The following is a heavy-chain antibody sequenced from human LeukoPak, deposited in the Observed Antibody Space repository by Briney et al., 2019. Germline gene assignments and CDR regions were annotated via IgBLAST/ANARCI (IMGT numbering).Heavy chain of an antibody. CDR1: GVSISSYY. Sequence: SETLSLTCTVSGVSISSYYWSWIRQPAGKGLEWIGRIYTSGSTNYNPSLKSRVTISVDTSKNQFSLKLSSVTAADTAVYYCARAPDYYGSGSYQGWFDPWGQGTLVTVSS. CDR3: ARAPDYYGSGSYQGWFDP. V-gene: IGHV4-4*07. D-gene: IGHD3-10*01. J-gene: IGHJ5*02. CDR2: IYTSGST.